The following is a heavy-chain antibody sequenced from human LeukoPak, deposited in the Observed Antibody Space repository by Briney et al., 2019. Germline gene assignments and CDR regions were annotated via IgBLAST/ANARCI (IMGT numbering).Heavy chain of an antibody. D-gene: IGHD1-14*01. CDR2: IYYSGST. CDR3: ATGATVSYYGMDV. Sequence: SETLSLTCTVSGGSISSGGHYWSWIRQHPGKGLEWIGYIYYSGSTYYNPSLKSRVTISVDTSKNQFSLKLSSVTAADTAVYYCATGATVSYYGMDVWGQGTTVTVSS. CDR1: GGSISSGGHY. J-gene: IGHJ6*02. V-gene: IGHV4-31*03.